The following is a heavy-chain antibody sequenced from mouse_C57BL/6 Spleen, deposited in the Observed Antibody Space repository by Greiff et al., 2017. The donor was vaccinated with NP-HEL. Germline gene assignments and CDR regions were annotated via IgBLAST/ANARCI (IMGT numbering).Heavy chain of an antibody. V-gene: IGHV1-47*01. D-gene: IGHD2-5*01. Sequence: VKLQESGAELVKPGASVKMSCKASGYTFTTYPLEWMKQNHGKSLEWIGNFHPYNDDTKYNEKFKGKATLTVEKSSSTVYLELSRLTSDDSAVYYCARGYSNYGRFDYWGQGTTLTVSS. CDR2: FHPYNDDT. J-gene: IGHJ2*01. CDR3: ARGYSNYGRFDY. CDR1: GYTFTTYP.